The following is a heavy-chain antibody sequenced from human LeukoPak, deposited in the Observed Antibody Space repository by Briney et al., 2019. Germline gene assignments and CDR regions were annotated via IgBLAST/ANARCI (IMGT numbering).Heavy chain of an antibody. J-gene: IGHJ4*02. V-gene: IGHV3-21*01. CDR2: ISSSSSYI. CDR1: GFTFSSYA. Sequence: PGGSLRLSCAASGFTFSSYAMSWVRQAPGKGLEWVSSISSSSSYIYYADSVKGRFTISRDNAKNSLYLQMNSLRAEDTAVYYCARAPRSYYYDSSGYYPFDYWGQGTLVTVSS. D-gene: IGHD3-22*01. CDR3: ARAPRSYYYDSSGYYPFDY.